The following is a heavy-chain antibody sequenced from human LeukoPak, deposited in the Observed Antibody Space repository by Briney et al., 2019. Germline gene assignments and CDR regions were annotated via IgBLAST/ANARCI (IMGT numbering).Heavy chain of an antibody. CDR1: GGSISSYY. CDR2: IYYSGST. V-gene: IGHV4-59*01. D-gene: IGHD3-10*01. Sequence: PSETLSLTCTVSGGSISSYYWSWIRQPPGKGLEWIGYIYYSGSTNYNPSLKSRVTISVDTSKNQFSLKLSSVTAADAALYYCARDRFGELFPGYWGQGTLVTVSS. CDR3: ARDRFGELFPGY. J-gene: IGHJ4*02.